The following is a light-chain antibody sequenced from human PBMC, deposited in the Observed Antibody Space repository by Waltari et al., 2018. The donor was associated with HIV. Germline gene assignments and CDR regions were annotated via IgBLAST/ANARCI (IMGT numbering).Light chain of an antibody. J-gene: IGLJ3*02. V-gene: IGLV10-54*04. CDR2: RNN. CDR3: SAWDSSLGAWV. CDR1: SHNLGNQG. Sequence: HAGLTQPPSVSKDLGQTAPLPCTGHSHNLGNQGATWLQHHQSHPPKLLSYRNNSRPSGISERFSASRSRNTASLTITGLQPEDEADYYCSAWDSSLGAWVFGGGTKLTVL.